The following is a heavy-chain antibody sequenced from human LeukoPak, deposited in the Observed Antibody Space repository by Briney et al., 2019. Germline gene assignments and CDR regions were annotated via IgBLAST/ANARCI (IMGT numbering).Heavy chain of an antibody. CDR1: GGTFSNYA. CDR3: ARTPSSGWTTFDY. Sequence: ASVKVSCKVSGGTFSNYAISWVRQAPGQGLEWMGGIIPIFGTANYAQKFQGRVTITADESTSTAYMELSSLRSDDTAVYYCARTPSSGWTTFDYWGQGTLVTVSS. V-gene: IGHV1-69*01. D-gene: IGHD6-19*01. J-gene: IGHJ4*02. CDR2: IIPIFGTA.